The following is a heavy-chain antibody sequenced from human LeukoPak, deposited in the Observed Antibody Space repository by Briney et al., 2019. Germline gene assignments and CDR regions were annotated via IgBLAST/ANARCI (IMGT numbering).Heavy chain of an antibody. Sequence: PSETLSLTCAVSGGSISSSNWGSGGRRPPGKGLEGIGEIYHSGSNNYKPYLKRRVTISGDNSKNLFSLKLSSVTAADTAVYYCARAYGSGSSSLFDYWGQGTLVTVSS. CDR3: ARAYGSGSSSLFDY. J-gene: IGHJ4*02. CDR1: GGSISSSNW. D-gene: IGHD3-10*01. CDR2: IYHSGSN. V-gene: IGHV4-4*02.